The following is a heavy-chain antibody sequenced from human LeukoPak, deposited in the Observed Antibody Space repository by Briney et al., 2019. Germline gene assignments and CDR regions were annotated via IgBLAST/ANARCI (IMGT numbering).Heavy chain of an antibody. V-gene: IGHV3-30*18. Sequence: PGGSLRLSCAASVFTFTTYGMHSVRQAPGKGLEWVAGLLHDGSDLYYADSVKGRFTISRDNSKDTLYLQMNSLRAEDTAVFYCAKELRNCTGGVCYTKYFDSWGQGTLVTVSS. CDR3: AKELRNCTGGVCYTKYFDS. D-gene: IGHD2-8*02. J-gene: IGHJ4*02. CDR2: LLHDGSDL. CDR1: VFTFTTYG.